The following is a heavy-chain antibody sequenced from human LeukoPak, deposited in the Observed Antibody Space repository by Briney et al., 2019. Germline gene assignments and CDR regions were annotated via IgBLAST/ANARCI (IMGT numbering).Heavy chain of an antibody. J-gene: IGHJ4*02. CDR1: GGSISSSY. D-gene: IGHD2/OR15-2a*01. V-gene: IGHV4-59*01. CDR2: IYYSGST. Sequence: PSETLSLTCTVSGGSISSSYWSWIRQPPGKGLEWIGYIYYSGSTNYNPSLKSRVTISVDTSKNQFSLKLSSVTAADTAVYYCARTLMRYLYYFEYWGQGNLVTVSS. CDR3: ARTLMRYLYYFEY.